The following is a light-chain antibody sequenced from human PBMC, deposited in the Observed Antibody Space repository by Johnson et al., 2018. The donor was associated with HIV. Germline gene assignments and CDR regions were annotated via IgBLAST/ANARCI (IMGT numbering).Light chain of an antibody. Sequence: QSVLTQPPSVSAAPGQKVTISCSGSSSNIGNNYVSWYQQLPGTAPKLLIYANTKRPSGIPDRFSGSKSGTSATLGITGLQTGDEADYYCGTWDSSLSAGGVFGTGAKVTVL. CDR1: SSNIGNNY. J-gene: IGLJ1*01. CDR3: GTWDSSLSAGGV. V-gene: IGLV1-51*01. CDR2: ANT.